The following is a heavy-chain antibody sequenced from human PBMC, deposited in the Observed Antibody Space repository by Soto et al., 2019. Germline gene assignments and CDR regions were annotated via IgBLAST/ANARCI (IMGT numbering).Heavy chain of an antibody. CDR2: MFASGIT. V-gene: IGHV4-4*07. D-gene: IGHD3-3*01. CDR3: EAWSSYYTIDV. J-gene: IGHJ6*02. CDR1: GGSISSYS. Sequence: PSETLSLTCSVSGGSISSYSWSWIRQPAGKGLQCIGRMFASGITNYSPSLKSRVTMSFDTSKKQFTLKLTSVTAADTAVYYCEAWSSYYTIDVWGQGTTVTVSS.